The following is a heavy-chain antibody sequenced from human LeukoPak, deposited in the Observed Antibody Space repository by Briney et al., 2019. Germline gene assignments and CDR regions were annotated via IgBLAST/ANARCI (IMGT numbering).Heavy chain of an antibody. D-gene: IGHD3-22*01. CDR1: RFTFSDYY. CDR3: AKESYYYDSSGIDI. V-gene: IGHV3-11*01. Sequence: GGSLRLSCAASRFTFSDYYMSWIRQAPGKGLEWVSYISSSGNTIYYADSVKGRFTISRDNSKNTLYLQMNSLRAEDTAVYYCAKESYYYDSSGIDIWGQGTMVTVSS. J-gene: IGHJ3*02. CDR2: ISSSGNTI.